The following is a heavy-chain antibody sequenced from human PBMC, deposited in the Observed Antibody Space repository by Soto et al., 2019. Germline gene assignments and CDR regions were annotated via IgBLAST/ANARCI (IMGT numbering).Heavy chain of an antibody. CDR1: GGTFSSYT. Sequence: GASVKVSCKASGGTFSSYTISWVRQAPGQGLEWMGRIIPILGIANYAQKFQGRVTITADKSTSTAYMELSSLRSEDTAVYYCASPLSGSDAFDIWGQGTMVTVSS. D-gene: IGHD6-25*01. V-gene: IGHV1-69*02. J-gene: IGHJ3*02. CDR2: IIPILGIA. CDR3: ASPLSGSDAFDI.